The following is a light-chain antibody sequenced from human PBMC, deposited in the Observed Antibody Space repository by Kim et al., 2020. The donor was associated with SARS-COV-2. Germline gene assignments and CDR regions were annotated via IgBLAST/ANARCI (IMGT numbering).Light chain of an antibody. CDR1: SSDVGGHNS. CDR2: EVN. V-gene: IGLV2-8*01. J-gene: IGLJ1*01. CDR3: CSYADSNTYV. Sequence: HSVTISGTGTSSDVGGHNSVSWFQQHPGKAPQRIIYEVNKRHTGVPDRFSGAKSANTASLTVSGLQAEDEADYYCCSYADSNTYVFGVGTKVTV.